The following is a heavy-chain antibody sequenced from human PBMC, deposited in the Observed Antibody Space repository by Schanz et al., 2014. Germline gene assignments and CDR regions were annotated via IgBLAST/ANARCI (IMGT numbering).Heavy chain of an antibody. J-gene: IGHJ4*02. CDR3: ARDLTISPRHERHVDY. D-gene: IGHD3-3*02. CDR1: GYTFTNYG. CDR2: ISAHKGNT. V-gene: IGHV1-18*04. Sequence: QVQLVQSGAEVKKPGASVKVSCKASGYTFTNYGISWVRQAPGQGLEWMGWISAHKGNTYYAQKLQGRVTMTTDTSTSTAYMELRSLRSDDTAVYYCARDLTISPRHERHVDYWGQGTLVTVSS.